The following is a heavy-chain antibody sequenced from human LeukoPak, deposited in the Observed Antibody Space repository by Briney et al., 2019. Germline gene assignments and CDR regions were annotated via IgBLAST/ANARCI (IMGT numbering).Heavy chain of an antibody. CDR1: GFTFSDYY. V-gene: IGHV3-11*04. CDR2: ITSSGNAI. Sequence: GGSLRLSCEASGFTFSDYYMSWIRQAPGKGLEWVSYITSSGNAISYADSVKGRFTISRDNAKNSVYLQMNSLRAEDTAVYYCTRVDAVRPTYYYYMDVWGKGTTVTVSS. D-gene: IGHD6-6*01. CDR3: TRVDAVRPTYYYYMDV. J-gene: IGHJ6*03.